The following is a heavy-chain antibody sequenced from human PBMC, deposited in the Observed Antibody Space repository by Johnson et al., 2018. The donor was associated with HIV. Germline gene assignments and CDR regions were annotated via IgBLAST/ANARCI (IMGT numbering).Heavy chain of an antibody. J-gene: IGHJ3*02. Sequence: QVQLVESGGGVVQPGESLRLSCAASGFTFSTSGMHWVRQVPGKGLEWVALIRYDGGNKYYADSVKGRFTISRDNAKNSLYLQMNSLRAEDTALYYCARVLLGERTAYSSRWWGAFDIWGQGTMVTVSS. CDR1: GFTFSTSG. CDR2: IRYDGGNK. D-gene: IGHD6-13*01. CDR3: ARVLLGERTAYSSRWWGAFDI. V-gene: IGHV3-30*02.